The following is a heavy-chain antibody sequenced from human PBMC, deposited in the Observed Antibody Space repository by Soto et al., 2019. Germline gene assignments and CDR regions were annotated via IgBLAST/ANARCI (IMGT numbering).Heavy chain of an antibody. Sequence: PGGFLRLSCAAAGVTFSTYSMHWIRQAPGKGLEWVADITSSSSFRFYADSVKGRFTISRDDAKNSLYLQMDSLRAEDTGVYYCARDLRVALATLTIDYWGQGTLVTVSS. V-gene: IGHV3-21*01. CDR2: ITSSSSFR. CDR1: GVTFSTYS. J-gene: IGHJ4*02. D-gene: IGHD2-8*02. CDR3: ARDLRVALATLTIDY.